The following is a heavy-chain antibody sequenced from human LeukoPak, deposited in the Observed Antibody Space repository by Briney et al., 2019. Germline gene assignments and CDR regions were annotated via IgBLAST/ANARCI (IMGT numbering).Heavy chain of an antibody. V-gene: IGHV3-30-3*01. J-gene: IGHJ4*02. CDR3: ARGTYYYGSGSYHGY. Sequence: GGSLRLSCAASGFTFSSYAMHWVRQAPGKGLEWVAVISYDGSNKYYADSVKGRFTISRDNAKNSLYLQMNSLRAEDTVVYYCARGTYYYGSGSYHGYWGQGTLVTVSS. CDR1: GFTFSSYA. D-gene: IGHD3-10*01. CDR2: ISYDGSNK.